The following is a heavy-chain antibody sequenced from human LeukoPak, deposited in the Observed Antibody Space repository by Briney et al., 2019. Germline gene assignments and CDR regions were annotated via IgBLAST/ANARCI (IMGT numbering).Heavy chain of an antibody. CDR2: INHGGST. D-gene: IGHD2-2*01. CDR1: GGSISSYF. V-gene: IGHV4-34*01. J-gene: IGHJ4*02. Sequence: ASETLSLTCTVSGGSISSYFWTWIRQPPGKGLEWIGEINHGGSTNYNPALKSRVTISVDTSKSQFSLKLTSATAADTTVYYCARRAGMTSVDYWGQGTLVTVST. CDR3: ARRAGMTSVDY.